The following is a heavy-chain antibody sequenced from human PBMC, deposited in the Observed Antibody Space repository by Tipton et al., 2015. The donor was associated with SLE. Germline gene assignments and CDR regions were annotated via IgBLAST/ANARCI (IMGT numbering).Heavy chain of an antibody. J-gene: IGHJ6*02. CDR3: ARLPAIAAAADV. CDR1: GGSISSYY. D-gene: IGHD6-13*01. V-gene: IGHV4-4*09. Sequence: TLSLTCTVSGGSISSYYWSWIRQPPGKGLEWIGYIYTSGSTNYNPSLKSRVTISVDTSKNQFSLKLSSVTAADTAVYYCARLPAIAAAADVWGQGTTVTVSS. CDR2: IYTSGST.